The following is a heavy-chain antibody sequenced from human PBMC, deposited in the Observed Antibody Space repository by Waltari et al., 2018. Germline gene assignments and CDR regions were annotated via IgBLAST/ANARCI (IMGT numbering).Heavy chain of an antibody. D-gene: IGHD5-12*01. Sequence: QVQLQESGPGLVKPSQTLSLTCTVSGGSISSGSYYWSWIRQPAGKGLEWIGRIYASGSTNYNPSLKSRVTISVDTSKNQFSLKLSSVTAADTAVYYCARGQASGYDSYYFDYWGQGTLVTVSS. CDR3: ARGQASGYDSYYFDY. CDR1: GGSISSGSYY. J-gene: IGHJ4*02. CDR2: IYASGST. V-gene: IGHV4-61*02.